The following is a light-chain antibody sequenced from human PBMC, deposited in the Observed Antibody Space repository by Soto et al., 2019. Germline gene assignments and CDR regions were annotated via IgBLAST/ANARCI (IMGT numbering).Light chain of an antibody. J-gene: IGKJ1*01. CDR2: GAS. Sequence: EIVMTQSPATVSVSPGERATLSCRASQSVSSNLAWYQQKPGQAPRLLIYGASTRATGIPARFSGSGSGTEFTLTISRLQSEDFAVYYCQQYNKWPPWTFGQGTKVEIK. V-gene: IGKV3-15*01. CDR3: QQYNKWPPWT. CDR1: QSVSSN.